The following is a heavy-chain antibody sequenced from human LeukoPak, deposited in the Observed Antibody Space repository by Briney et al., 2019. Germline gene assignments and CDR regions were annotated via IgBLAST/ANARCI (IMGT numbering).Heavy chain of an antibody. CDR3: AGRITVANTLEF. J-gene: IGHJ4*02. D-gene: IGHD6-19*01. CDR1: GFTLSISA. CDR2: ISISGST. Sequence: PGGSLRLSFAASGFTLSISALSWVRQAPGKGLEWVSVISISGSTYYADSVKGRFTISRDNSKNTLYLQMNSLGVEDTAVYYCAGRITVANTLEFWGQGTLVTVSS. V-gene: IGHV3-23*01.